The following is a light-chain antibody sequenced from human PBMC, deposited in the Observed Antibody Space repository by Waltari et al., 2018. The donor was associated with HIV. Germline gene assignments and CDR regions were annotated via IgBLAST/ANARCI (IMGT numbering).Light chain of an antibody. CDR1: QSISTY. V-gene: IGKV1-39*01. J-gene: IGKJ4*01. CDR2: AAS. CDR3: QQSYSSLT. Sequence: DIQMTQSPSSLSASIGDRVTITCRASQSISTYLNWYQQKPGKAPKVLIYAASSLQSEVPSRFSGSGSVTDFTLTISSLQPEDFATYYCQQSYSSLTFGGGTKVEIK.